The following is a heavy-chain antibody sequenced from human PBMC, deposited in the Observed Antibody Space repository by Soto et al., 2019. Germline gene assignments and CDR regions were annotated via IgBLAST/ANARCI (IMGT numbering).Heavy chain of an antibody. Sequence: ASVKVSCKASGYTFTSYAMHWVRQAPGQRLEWMGWINAGNGNTKYSQKFQGRVTITRDTSASTAYMELSSLRSEDTAVYYCARARYSSSWYSGSFDYWGQGTLVTVSS. J-gene: IGHJ4*02. CDR1: GYTFTSYA. CDR2: INAGNGNT. V-gene: IGHV1-3*01. D-gene: IGHD6-13*01. CDR3: ARARYSSSWYSGSFDY.